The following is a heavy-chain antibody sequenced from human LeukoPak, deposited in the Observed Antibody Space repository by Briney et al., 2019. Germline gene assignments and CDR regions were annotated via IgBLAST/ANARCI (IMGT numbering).Heavy chain of an antibody. J-gene: IGHJ4*02. Sequence: PGGSLRLSCAASGFTFSSYGMHWVRQAPGKGLEWVAFIRYDGSNKYYADSVKGRFTISRDNSKNTLYLQMNSLRAEDTAVYYCARLYSGHYYVRPGANRPDYWGQGTLVTVSS. V-gene: IGHV3-30*02. D-gene: IGHD1-26*01. CDR3: ARLYSGHYYVRPGANRPDY. CDR2: IRYDGSNK. CDR1: GFTFSSYG.